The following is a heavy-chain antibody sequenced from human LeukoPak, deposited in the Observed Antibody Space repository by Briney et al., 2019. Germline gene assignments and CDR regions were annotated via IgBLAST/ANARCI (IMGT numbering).Heavy chain of an antibody. D-gene: IGHD5/OR15-5a*01. V-gene: IGHV3-7*01. CDR1: GFTFSTYW. J-gene: IGHJ4*02. CDR3: ARDPESSAFDL. Sequence: GGSLRLSCAASGFTFSTYWMSWVRQTPEKGLEFVANIKQDGSVKNYMDSLRGRSTISRDNARESLYLEINSLRAVDTAVYYCARDPESSAFDLWGQGALVTVSS. CDR2: IKQDGSVK.